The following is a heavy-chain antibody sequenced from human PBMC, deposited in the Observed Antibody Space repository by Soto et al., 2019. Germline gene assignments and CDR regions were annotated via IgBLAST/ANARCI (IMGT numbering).Heavy chain of an antibody. CDR3: AREGVLLWFGEAPATFGMDV. V-gene: IGHV1-3*01. J-gene: IGHJ6*02. CDR1: GYTFTSYA. D-gene: IGHD3-10*01. CDR2: INAGNGNT. Sequence: ASVKVSCKASGYTFTSYAMHWVRQAPGQRLEWMGWINAGNGNTKYSQKFQGRVTITRDTSASTAYMELSSLRSEDTAVYYCAREGVLLWFGEAPATFGMDVWGQGTTVTVSS.